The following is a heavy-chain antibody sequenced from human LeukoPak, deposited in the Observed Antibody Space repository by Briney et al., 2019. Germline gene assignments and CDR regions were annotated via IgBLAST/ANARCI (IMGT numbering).Heavy chain of an antibody. J-gene: IGHJ4*02. V-gene: IGHV3-11*01. CDR3: ASTNCSGGSCYGFDY. D-gene: IGHD2-15*01. CDR1: GYTFSDYY. CDR2: ISSSGSTI. Sequence: PGGSLRLSCSASGYTFSDYYMSWIHQAPGKGLEWVAYISSSGSTIYYADSVKGRFTISRDNAKNSLYLQMNSLRAEDTAVYYCASTNCSGGSCYGFDYGGQGTLVTVSS.